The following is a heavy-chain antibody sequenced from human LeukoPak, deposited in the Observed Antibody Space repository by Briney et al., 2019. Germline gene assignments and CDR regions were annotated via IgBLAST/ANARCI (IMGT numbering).Heavy chain of an antibody. V-gene: IGHV3-23*01. CDR2: ISGSGVNT. CDR1: GFVFSSYA. Sequence: GGSLRLSCAASGFVFSSYAMSWVRQAPGKGLEWVSGISGSGVNTDYADSVKGRFTISRDNSKNTLYLQMNSLRAEDTAIYYRAKDSAIAVAAYFDYWGQGTLVTVSS. D-gene: IGHD6-19*01. J-gene: IGHJ4*02. CDR3: AKDSAIAVAAYFDY.